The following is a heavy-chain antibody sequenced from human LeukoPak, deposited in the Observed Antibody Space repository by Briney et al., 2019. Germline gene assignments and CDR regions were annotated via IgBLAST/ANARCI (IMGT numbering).Heavy chain of an antibody. V-gene: IGHV4-4*07. CDR2: IYTSGST. J-gene: IGHJ6*03. CDR1: GGSISSYY. CDR3: ARGGDSRTGYYYYYMDV. Sequence: PSETLSLTCTVSGGSISSYYWSWIRQPAGKGLEWIGRIYTSGSTNYNPSLKSRVTMSVDTSKNQFFLKLSSVTAADTAVYYCARGGDSRTGYYYYYMDVWGKGTTVTVSS. D-gene: IGHD2-21*02.